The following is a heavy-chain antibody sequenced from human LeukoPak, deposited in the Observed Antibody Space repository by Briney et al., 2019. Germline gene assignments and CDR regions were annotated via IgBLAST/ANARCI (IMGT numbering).Heavy chain of an antibody. CDR3: ARVGCSSTSCSNNWFDP. V-gene: IGHV4-59*01. CDR1: GGSFSSYY. J-gene: IGHJ5*02. CDR2: IYYSGST. Sequence: SETLSLTCAVYGGSFSSYYWSWIRQPPGKGLEWIGYIYYSGSTNYNPSLKSRVTISVDTSKNQFSLKLSSVTAADTAVYYCARVGCSSTSCSNNWFDPWGQGTLVTVSS. D-gene: IGHD2-2*01.